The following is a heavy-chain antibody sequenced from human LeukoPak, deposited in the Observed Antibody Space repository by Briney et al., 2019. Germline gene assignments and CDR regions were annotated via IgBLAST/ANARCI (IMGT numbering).Heavy chain of an antibody. D-gene: IGHD5-12*01. CDR1: GGTFSSYA. Sequence: SVKVSCKASGGTFSSYAISWVRQAPGQGLEWMGGIIPIFGTADYAQKFQGRVTITADESTSTAYMELSSLGSEDTAVYYCAGDVDIVATIVWGQGTLVTVSS. V-gene: IGHV1-69*13. J-gene: IGHJ4*02. CDR3: AGDVDIVATIV. CDR2: IIPIFGTA.